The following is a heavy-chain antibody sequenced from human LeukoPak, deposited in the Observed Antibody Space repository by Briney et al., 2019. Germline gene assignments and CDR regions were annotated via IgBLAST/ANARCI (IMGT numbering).Heavy chain of an antibody. D-gene: IGHD3-3*01. Sequence: ASMKVSCKASGYTFTSYYMHWVRQAPGQGLEWMGIINPSGGSTRCAQKFQGRVTMTRDTSTSTVYMELSSLRSEDTAVYYCASSDFAYNHMDVWGKGTTVTVSS. CDR2: INPSGGST. CDR3: ASSDFAYNHMDV. J-gene: IGHJ6*03. CDR1: GYTFTSYY. V-gene: IGHV1-46*01.